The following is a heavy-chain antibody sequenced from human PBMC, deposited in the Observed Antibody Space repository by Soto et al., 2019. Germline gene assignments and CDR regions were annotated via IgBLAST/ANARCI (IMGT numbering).Heavy chain of an antibody. Sequence: PSPTLSLPCAISGDSVSSNSAAWNWIRQSPSRGLEWLGRTYYRSKWYNDYAVSVKSRITINPDTSKNQFSLQLNSVTPEDTAVYYCARDGVWPDDLGYCSSTSCYYFDYWGQGTLVTVSS. CDR1: GDSVSSNSAA. CDR2: TYYRSKWYN. J-gene: IGHJ4*02. CDR3: ARDGVWPDDLGYCSSTSCYYFDY. V-gene: IGHV6-1*01. D-gene: IGHD2-2*01.